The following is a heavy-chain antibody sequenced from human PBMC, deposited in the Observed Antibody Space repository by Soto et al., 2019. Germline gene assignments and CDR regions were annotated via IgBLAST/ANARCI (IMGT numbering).Heavy chain of an antibody. Sequence: AQLVESGGGLVQPGGSLRLSCAVSGFTFSNYWMSWVRQAPGKGLEWVANIKQDGSEKYYVDSVKGRFTISRDNAKNSLYLQMNSLRVEDTAVYYCARLNRGSGRDYWGQGTLVTVSS. D-gene: IGHD3-10*01. V-gene: IGHV3-7*05. CDR3: ARLNRGSGRDY. J-gene: IGHJ4*02. CDR1: GFTFSNYW. CDR2: IKQDGSEK.